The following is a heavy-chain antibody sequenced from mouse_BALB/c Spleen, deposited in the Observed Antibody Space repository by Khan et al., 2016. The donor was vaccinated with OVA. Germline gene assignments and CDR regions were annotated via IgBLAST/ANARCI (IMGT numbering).Heavy chain of an antibody. Sequence: QVQLKESGPGLFALSQSLSITFPVPGFSLSRYTIHRVRQPPGKGLEWPGMIWGGGDTDYNSTLKSRLSISQDTSKSQVFLKVNSLQTDDSAMYYCARAYYRYDGYYALDYWGQGTSVTVSS. J-gene: IGHJ4*01. D-gene: IGHD2-14*01. CDR3: ARAYYRYDGYYALDY. CDR1: GFSLSRYT. CDR2: IWGGGDT. V-gene: IGHV2-6-4*01.